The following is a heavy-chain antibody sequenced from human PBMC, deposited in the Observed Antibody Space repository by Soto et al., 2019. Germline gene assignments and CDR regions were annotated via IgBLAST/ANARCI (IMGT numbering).Heavy chain of an antibody. D-gene: IGHD6-19*01. CDR1: RYIFTGYY. J-gene: IGHJ4*02. CDR2: INRNSGDT. V-gene: IGHV1-2*04. Sequence: QVQLVQSGAEVKKPEASVKVSCKASRYIFTGYYMHWVRQAPGQGLEWMGWINRNSGDTNYAQKFQGWVTMTRDTSISTAYMELSRLTFDDTAVYYCARGSRIAVAGNPFSDHWGQGTLVTVSS. CDR3: ARGSRIAVAGNPFSDH.